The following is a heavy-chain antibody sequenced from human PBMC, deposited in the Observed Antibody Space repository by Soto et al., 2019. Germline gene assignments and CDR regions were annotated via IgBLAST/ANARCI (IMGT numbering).Heavy chain of an antibody. CDR1: GYSISRGDY. Sequence: SETLSLTCAVSGYSISRGDYWGWIRQPPGKGLEWIGSWYRSGVTYYNPSLKGRVAMSVDTSKNQFSLSLSSVTAADTAVYYCARVAYFDSTGYYYCFDYWGQGALVTVSS. D-gene: IGHD3-22*01. V-gene: IGHV4-38-2*01. CDR3: ARVAYFDSTGYYYCFDY. J-gene: IGHJ4*02. CDR2: WYRSGVT.